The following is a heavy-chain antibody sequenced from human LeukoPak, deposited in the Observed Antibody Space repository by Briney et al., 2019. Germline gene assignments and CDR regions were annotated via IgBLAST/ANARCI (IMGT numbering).Heavy chain of an antibody. J-gene: IGHJ4*02. CDR1: GVSISSTNSY. D-gene: IGHD1-26*01. V-gene: IGHV4-39*07. Sequence: SKTLSLTCTVSGVSISSTNSYWGWIRQSPRTGLEWIGNIYSSGSTYYNPSLKSRVTISIDPSENQFSLKLTSVTAADTAVYYCARKREGPTTGIDYGGQGTLVTVSS. CDR2: IYSSGST. CDR3: ARKREGPTTGIDY.